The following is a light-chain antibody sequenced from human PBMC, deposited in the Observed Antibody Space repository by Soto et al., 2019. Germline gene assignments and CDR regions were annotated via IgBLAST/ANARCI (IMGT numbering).Light chain of an antibody. J-gene: IGKJ1*01. Sequence: DIQMTQSPSTLSASVGDRVTITCRASQSISSWLAWYQQKPGKAPKLLIYKASSLESGVPSRFSGSGSGTEFTLTISSLQPDDFATYCQQYNSSPTFGQGTKVEIK. CDR3: QQYNSSPT. V-gene: IGKV1-5*03. CDR2: KAS. CDR1: QSISSW.